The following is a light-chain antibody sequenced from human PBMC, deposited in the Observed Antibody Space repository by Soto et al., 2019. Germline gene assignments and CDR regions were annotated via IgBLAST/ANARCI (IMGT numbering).Light chain of an antibody. CDR3: QQYIRWT. CDR1: QSISSNY. V-gene: IGKV3-20*01. Sequence: EIVLTQSPGTLSVSPGERATLSCRASQSISSNYLAWYQPTPGQARRLLIYGASSRAIGIPGRLSGSGSGTDFTLTISRLEAEDSAIYYCQQYIRWTFGQGTKVEIK. CDR2: GAS. J-gene: IGKJ1*01.